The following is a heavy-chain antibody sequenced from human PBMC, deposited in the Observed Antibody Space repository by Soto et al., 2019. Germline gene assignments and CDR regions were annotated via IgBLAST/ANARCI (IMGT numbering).Heavy chain of an antibody. CDR2: ISDSTGST. V-gene: IGHV3-23*01. J-gene: IGHJ4*02. Sequence: GGSLRLSCGASGFTFNIYAMGWVRQAPGKGLEWVSGISDSTGSTYYRDSVKGRFTISRDNSKNTLYLQMNSLRAEDTAVYYCASGGSSLNFDSWGQGTLVTVSS. D-gene: IGHD6-6*01. CDR3: ASGGSSLNFDS. CDR1: GFTFNIYA.